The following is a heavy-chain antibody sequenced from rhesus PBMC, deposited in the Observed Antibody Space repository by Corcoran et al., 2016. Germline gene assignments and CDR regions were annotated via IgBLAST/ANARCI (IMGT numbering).Heavy chain of an antibody. CDR3: ARRTAGPDSLDV. CDR1: GYSISSGYG. Sequence: QVQLQESGPGLVKPSETLSLPCAVSGYSISSGYGWSWLRQPPGKGLEWIGYISYSGSSYYTPSFKSRVTISIDTSKNQFSLKLSSVTAADTAVYYCARRTAGPDSLDVWGRGVLVTVSS. D-gene: IGHD6-13*01. CDR2: ISYSGSS. V-gene: IGHV4-127*01. J-gene: IGHJ5-2*02.